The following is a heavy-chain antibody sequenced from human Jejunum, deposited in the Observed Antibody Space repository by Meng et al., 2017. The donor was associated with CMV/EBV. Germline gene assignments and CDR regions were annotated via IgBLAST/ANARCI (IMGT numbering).Heavy chain of an antibody. D-gene: IGHD3-10*01. CDR3: ARDRGGLGKYFDY. CDR2: VSYSGTS. J-gene: IGHJ4*02. CDR1: GDSVMYYY. Sequence: TVSGDSVMYYYWSWIRQSPEKGLEWIGYVSYSGTSYYNPSLKSRVTVSLDMSKSQFSLTLTSVTAADTAVYFCARDRGGLGKYFDYWGQGSLVTVSS. V-gene: IGHV4-59*02.